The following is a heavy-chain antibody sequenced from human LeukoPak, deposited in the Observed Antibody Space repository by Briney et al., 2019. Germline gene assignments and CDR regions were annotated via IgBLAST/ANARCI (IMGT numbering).Heavy chain of an antibody. Sequence: PSETLSLACTVSGGSISGYYWSWIRQPAGKGLEWIGRVYTSGSTNYNPSLKSRVTMSIDTSKNQFSLNLSSVTAADTAVYYCAKSPWGRGGYNWFDPWGQGTLVTVSS. D-gene: IGHD3-16*01. CDR3: AKSPWGRGGYNWFDP. CDR1: GGSISGYY. J-gene: IGHJ5*02. V-gene: IGHV4-4*07. CDR2: VYTSGST.